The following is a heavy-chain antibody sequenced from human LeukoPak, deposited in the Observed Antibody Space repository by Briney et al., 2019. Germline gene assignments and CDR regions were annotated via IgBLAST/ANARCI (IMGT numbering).Heavy chain of an antibody. CDR2: TSYDGSKR. Sequence: GGPLRLSCAASGFTFSSYVMLGVRQAPGKGREGVAVTSYDGSKRYYGDSVKGRFTISRDNSKTTLYLQMNSLRPEDTAVYYCAKGFYSADYYYGMDVWGQGTTVIVSS. J-gene: IGHJ6*02. CDR3: AKGFYSADYYYGMDV. D-gene: IGHD2-15*01. CDR1: GFTFSSYV. V-gene: IGHV3-30*18.